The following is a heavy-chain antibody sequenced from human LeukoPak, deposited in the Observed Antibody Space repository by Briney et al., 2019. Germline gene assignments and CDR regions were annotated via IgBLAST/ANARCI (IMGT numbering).Heavy chain of an antibody. V-gene: IGHV1-2*02. Sequence: ASVKVSCKASGYTFTGYYMHWVRQAPGQGLEWMGWINPNSGGTDYAQKFQGRVTMTRDTSISTAYMELSRLRSDDTAVYYCARFSTSWYAGDDAFDIWGQGTMVTVSS. J-gene: IGHJ3*02. CDR2: INPNSGGT. CDR1: GYTFTGYY. CDR3: ARFSTSWYAGDDAFDI. D-gene: IGHD2-2*01.